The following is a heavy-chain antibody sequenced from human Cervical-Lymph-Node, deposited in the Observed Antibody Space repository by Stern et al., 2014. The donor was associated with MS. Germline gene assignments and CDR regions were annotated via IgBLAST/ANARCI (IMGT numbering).Heavy chain of an antibody. CDR3: AKDGAYPSGWHFDL. V-gene: IGHV3-30*18. CDR1: GFTFSTYA. D-gene: IGHD4-17*01. CDR2: ISYEGSNK. J-gene: IGHJ2*01. Sequence: MQLVESGGGVVQPGRSLRLSCAASGFTFSTYAMHWVRQAPGKGLEWVAVISYEGSNKYYADSVKGRFTFSRDNSKNTVYLQMNSLRAEDTAVYYCAKDGAYPSGWHFDLWGRGTLVTVSS.